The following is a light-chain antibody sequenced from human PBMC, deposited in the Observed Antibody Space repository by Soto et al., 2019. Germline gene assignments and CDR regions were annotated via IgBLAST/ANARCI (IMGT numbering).Light chain of an antibody. V-gene: IGKV1-5*01. CDR2: DAS. CDR1: QSISSW. CDR3: QQYNSYSPLT. J-gene: IGKJ1*01. Sequence: DIPMTQPPSTLSASVGDRVTITCRASQSISSWLAWYQQKPGKAPKLLIYDASSLESGVPSRFSGSGSGTEFTLTLSSLQPDDFATYYCQQYNSYSPLTFGQGTKVEIK.